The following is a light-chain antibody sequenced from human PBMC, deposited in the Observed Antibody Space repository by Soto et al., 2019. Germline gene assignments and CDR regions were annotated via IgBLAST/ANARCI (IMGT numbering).Light chain of an antibody. V-gene: IGKV3-20*01. Sequence: EIVMTQSPATLSVSPGERATLSCRASQSVSSNLAWYQQKPGQAPRVIIFGVSTRASATPDRFRGSGSGTDFTLTISRLEPEDFAVYYCQLYGDSPMYTFGQGTKVDIK. J-gene: IGKJ2*01. CDR2: GVS. CDR1: QSVSSN. CDR3: QLYGDSPMYT.